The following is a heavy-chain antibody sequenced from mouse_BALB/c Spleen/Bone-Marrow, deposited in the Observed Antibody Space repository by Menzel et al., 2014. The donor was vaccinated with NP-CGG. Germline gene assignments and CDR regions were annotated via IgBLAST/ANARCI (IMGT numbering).Heavy chain of an antibody. D-gene: IGHD2-4*01. CDR1: GFTFSSYS. J-gene: IGHJ2*01. Sequence: EVKLMESGGGLVKPGGSLKLSCAASGFTFSSYSTSWVRQTPEKRLEWVATISSGGHYTYYPDSVKGRFSISRDNAKNTLYLQMSSLKSEDTAMYYCSKDGGYDYSYYFDYWGQGTTLTVSS. CDR3: SKDGGYDYSYYFDY. CDR2: ISSGGHYT. V-gene: IGHV5-6-4*01.